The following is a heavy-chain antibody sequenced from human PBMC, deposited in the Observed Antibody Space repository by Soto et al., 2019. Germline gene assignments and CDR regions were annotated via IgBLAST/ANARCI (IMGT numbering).Heavy chain of an antibody. J-gene: IGHJ6*02. CDR2: IYYSGST. CDR3: ARHGGYCSSTSCYGYYYYYGMDV. CDR1: GGSISSSSYY. D-gene: IGHD2-2*01. Sequence: PSETLSLTCTVSGGSISSSSYYWGWIRQPPGKGLEWIGSIYYSGSTYYNPSLKSRVTISVDTSKNQFSLKLSSVTAADTAVYYCARHGGYCSSTSCYGYYYYYGMDVWGQGTTVT. V-gene: IGHV4-39*01.